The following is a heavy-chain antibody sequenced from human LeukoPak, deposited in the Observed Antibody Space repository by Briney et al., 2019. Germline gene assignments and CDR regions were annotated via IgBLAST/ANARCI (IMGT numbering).Heavy chain of an antibody. V-gene: IGHV3-53*01. J-gene: IGHJ4*02. CDR1: GFTVSSNY. Sequence: GGSLRLSCAAPGFTVSSNYMSWVRQAPGKGLEWVSVIYSGGSTYYADSVKGRFTISRDNSKNTLYLQMNSLRAEDTAVYYCARDLGSGYYPSFDYWGQGTLVTVSS. D-gene: IGHD3-22*01. CDR2: IYSGGST. CDR3: ARDLGSGYYPSFDY.